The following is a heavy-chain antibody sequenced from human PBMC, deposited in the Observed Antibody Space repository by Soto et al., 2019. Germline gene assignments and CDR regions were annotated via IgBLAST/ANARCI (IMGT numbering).Heavy chain of an antibody. Sequence: GGSLRLSCVASGFTFSSYEMNWVRQAPGKGLEWVSYISSSGSTIYYADSVKGRFTISRDNAKNSLYLQMNSLRAEDTAVYYCARSSGYYTLFDYWGQGTLVTVSS. J-gene: IGHJ4*02. V-gene: IGHV3-48*03. CDR3: ARSSGYYTLFDY. D-gene: IGHD3-22*01. CDR2: ISSSGSTI. CDR1: GFTFSSYE.